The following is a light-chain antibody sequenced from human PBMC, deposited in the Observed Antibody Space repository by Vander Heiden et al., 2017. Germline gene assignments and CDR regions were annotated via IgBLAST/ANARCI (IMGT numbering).Light chain of an antibody. V-gene: IGLV1-47*01. CDR1: SSNVGSNS. CDR2: GDF. CDR3: AAWNDSLSVV. J-gene: IGLJ2*01. Sequence: QSVLTQPPSASGTPGQRVTISRSGSSSNVGSNSVYWYQHLPGTAPKLLIYGDFQRPSGVPDRFSASKSGTSASLAISGLRSEDEAHYYCAAWNDSLSVVFGGGTKLTV.